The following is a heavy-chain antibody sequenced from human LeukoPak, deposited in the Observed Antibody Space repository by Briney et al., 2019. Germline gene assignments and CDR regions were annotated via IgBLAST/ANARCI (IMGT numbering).Heavy chain of an antibody. D-gene: IGHD2-2*01. Sequence: PSETLSLTCAVYGGSFSGYYWSWLRQPPGKGLEWIGEVNNTGITNYNPSLKSRVSISVDTSKNQFSLRLNSVTAADTAVYYCARPPYCSKTSCYRAFDIWGQGTTVTVSS. V-gene: IGHV4-34*01. CDR1: GGSFSGYY. J-gene: IGHJ3*02. CDR3: ARPPYCSKTSCYRAFDI. CDR2: VNNTGIT.